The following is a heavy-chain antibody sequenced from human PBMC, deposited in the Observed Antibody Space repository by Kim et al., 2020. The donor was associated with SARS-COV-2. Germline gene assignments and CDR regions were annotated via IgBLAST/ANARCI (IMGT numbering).Heavy chain of an antibody. Sequence: GGSLRLSCAASGFTFSSYAMSWVRQAPGKGLEWVSAISGSGGSTYYADSVKGRFTISRDNSKNTLYLQMNSLRAEDTAVYYCAKLVGAPMVRGVINYWGQGTLVTVSS. CDR3: AKLVGAPMVRGVINY. CDR2: ISGSGGST. J-gene: IGHJ4*02. V-gene: IGHV3-23*01. D-gene: IGHD3-10*01. CDR1: GFTFSSYA.